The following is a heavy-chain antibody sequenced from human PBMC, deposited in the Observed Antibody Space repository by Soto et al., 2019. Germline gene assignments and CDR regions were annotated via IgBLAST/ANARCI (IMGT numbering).Heavy chain of an antibody. D-gene: IGHD6-13*01. Sequence: QITLKESGPTLVKPTQTLTLTCTFSGFSLSTSGVGVGWIRQPPGKALEWLALIYWDDDKRYSPSLKSRLTITKDTSKNQVVLTMTNMDPVDTATYYCAHRRGFIAADPRVWFDPWGQGTLVTVSS. J-gene: IGHJ5*02. V-gene: IGHV2-5*02. CDR1: GFSLSTSGVG. CDR2: IYWDDDK. CDR3: AHRRGFIAADPRVWFDP.